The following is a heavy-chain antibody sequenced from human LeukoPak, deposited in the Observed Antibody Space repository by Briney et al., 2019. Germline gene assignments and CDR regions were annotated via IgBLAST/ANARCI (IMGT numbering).Heavy chain of an antibody. CDR3: ARDLPPDH. CDR2: IYYSGST. Sequence: SETLSLTCTVSGGSISSSSYYWGWIRQPPGKGLEWIGSIYYSGSTYYNPSLKSRVTISVDTSKNQFSLKLSSVTAADTAVYYCARDLPPDHWGQGTLVTVSS. J-gene: IGHJ4*02. V-gene: IGHV4-39*07. CDR1: GGSISSSSYY.